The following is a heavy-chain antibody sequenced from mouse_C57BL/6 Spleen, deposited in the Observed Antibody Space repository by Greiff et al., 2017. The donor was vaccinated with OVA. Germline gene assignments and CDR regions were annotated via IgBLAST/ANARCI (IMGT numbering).Heavy chain of an antibody. Sequence: VQLKESGPGMVKPSQSLSLTCTVTGYSITSGYDWHWIRHFPGNKLEWMGYISYSGSTNYNPSLKSRISITHDTSKNHIFLKLNSVTTEDTATYYCARGGDNGYLAWFAYWGQGTLVTVSA. CDR2: ISYSGST. CDR1: GYSITSGYD. J-gene: IGHJ3*01. CDR3: ARGGDNGYLAWFAY. D-gene: IGHD2-2*01. V-gene: IGHV3-1*01.